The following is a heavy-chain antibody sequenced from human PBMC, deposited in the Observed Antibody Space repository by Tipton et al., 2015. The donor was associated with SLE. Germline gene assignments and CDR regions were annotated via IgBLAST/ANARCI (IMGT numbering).Heavy chain of an antibody. D-gene: IGHD1-26*01. CDR1: GFTFSSYW. Sequence: SLRLSCAASGFTFSSYWMTWVRQAPGKGLEWVANILEDGSEKYSVDSVKGRFTISRDNAKNSLYLQMNSLRAEDTAVYYCARSTGGSPLVDWGQGTLVTVSS. J-gene: IGHJ4*02. CDR2: ILEDGSEK. CDR3: ARSTGGSPLVD. V-gene: IGHV3-7*01.